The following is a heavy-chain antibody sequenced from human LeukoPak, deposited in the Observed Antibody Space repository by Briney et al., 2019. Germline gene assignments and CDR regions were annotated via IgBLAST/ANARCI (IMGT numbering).Heavy chain of an antibody. CDR2: ISYDGSNK. Sequence: GGSLRLSCAASGFTFSSYAMHWVRQAPGKGLEWVAVISYDGSNKYYADSVKGRFTISRDNSKNTLYLHMSSLRPEGTAIYYCYCRDDLPAWGQGTLVTISS. CDR1: GFTFSSYA. CDR3: YCRDDLPA. D-gene: IGHD5-24*01. J-gene: IGHJ5*02. V-gene: IGHV3-30*14.